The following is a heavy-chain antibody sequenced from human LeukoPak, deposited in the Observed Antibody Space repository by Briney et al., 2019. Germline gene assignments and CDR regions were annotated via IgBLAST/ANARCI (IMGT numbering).Heavy chain of an antibody. D-gene: IGHD2-21*02. Sequence: GGSLRLSCAASGFAFSSYSMNWVRQAPGKGLEWVSSISSSSSYVYYADSVKGRSTISRDNAKNSLYLQMSSLRAEDTAVYYCAREICGGDCYLDYWGQGTLVTVSS. CDR2: ISSSSSYV. CDR3: AREICGGDCYLDY. V-gene: IGHV3-21*01. J-gene: IGHJ4*02. CDR1: GFAFSSYS.